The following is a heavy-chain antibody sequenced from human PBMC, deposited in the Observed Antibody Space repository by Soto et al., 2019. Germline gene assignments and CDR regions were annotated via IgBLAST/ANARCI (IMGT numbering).Heavy chain of an antibody. CDR2: INAGNGNT. J-gene: IGHJ4*02. V-gene: IGHV1-3*01. CDR1: GYTFTSYA. D-gene: IGHD3-22*01. CDR3: ARVLGVYYDSSGYSY. Sequence: ASVKVPCKASGYTFTSYAMHWARQAPGQRLEWMGWINAGNGNTKYSQKFQGRVTITRDTSASTAYMELSSLRSEDTAVYYCARVLGVYYDSSGYSYWGQGTLVTVSS.